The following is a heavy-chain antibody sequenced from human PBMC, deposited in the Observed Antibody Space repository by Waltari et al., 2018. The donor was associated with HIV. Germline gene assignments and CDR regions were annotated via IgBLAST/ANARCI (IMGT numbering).Heavy chain of an antibody. J-gene: IGHJ4*02. V-gene: IGHV4-34*01. D-gene: IGHD4-17*01. Sequence: QVQLQQWGAGLLTPSETLSLTCAVYGGSFSGYYWSWIRQPPGKGLEWIGEINHSGSTNYNPSLKSRVTISVDTSKNQFSLKLSSVTAADTAVYYCARDSGVGYGGLYYFDYWGQGTLVTVSS. CDR3: ARDSGVGYGGLYYFDY. CDR2: INHSGST. CDR1: GGSFSGYY.